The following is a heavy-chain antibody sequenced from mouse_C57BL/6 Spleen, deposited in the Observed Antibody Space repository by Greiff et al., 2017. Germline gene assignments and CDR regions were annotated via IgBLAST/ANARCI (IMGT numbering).Heavy chain of an antibody. Sequence: VQLQQSVAELVRPGASVKLSCTASGFNIKNSYMHWVKQRPEQGLEWIGRIDPASGNTKYAPKFQGKATITADTSSSTAYLQLSSLTSEDTAIYYCAIYRGENYVDYWGQGTSLTVSS. CDR1: GFNIKNSY. CDR3: AIYRGENYVDY. J-gene: IGHJ2*02. V-gene: IGHV14-3*01. D-gene: IGHD5-1-1*01. CDR2: IDPASGNT.